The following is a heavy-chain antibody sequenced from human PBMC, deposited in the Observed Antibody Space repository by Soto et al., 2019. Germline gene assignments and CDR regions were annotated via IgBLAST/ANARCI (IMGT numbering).Heavy chain of an antibody. V-gene: IGHV3-7*01. J-gene: IGHJ4*02. CDR2: IKQDGSEK. D-gene: IGHD2-15*01. Sequence: GGSLRLSCAASGFTFSSYWMSWVRQAPGKGLEWVANIKQDGSEKYYVDSVKGRFTISRDNAKNSLYRQMNSLRAEDTALYYCAREGYCSGGSCYSAGDYGPPAFDYWGQGTLVTVSS. CDR1: GFTFSSYW. CDR3: AREGYCSGGSCYSAGDYGPPAFDY.